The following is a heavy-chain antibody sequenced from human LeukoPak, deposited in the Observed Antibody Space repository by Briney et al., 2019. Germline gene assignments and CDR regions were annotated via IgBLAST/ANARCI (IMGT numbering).Heavy chain of an antibody. D-gene: IGHD6-19*01. J-gene: IGHJ4*02. CDR3: ATAVRIAVADDLDY. CDR2: ISAYNGIT. Sequence: GASVKVSCKASGYTFTSYGISWVRQAPGQGLEWMGWISAYNGITNYAQKLQGRVTMTTDTSTSTAYMELRSLRSDDTAVYYCATAVRIAVADDLDYWGQGTLVTVSS. CDR1: GYTFTSYG. V-gene: IGHV1-18*01.